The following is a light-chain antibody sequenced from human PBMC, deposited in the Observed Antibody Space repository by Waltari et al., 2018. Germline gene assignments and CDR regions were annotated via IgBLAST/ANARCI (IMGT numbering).Light chain of an antibody. CDR3: QQSYSTPPIT. CDR2: AAS. Sequence: DIQMTQSPSSLSASVGDRVTITCRASQDINKYLNWYQQKPGKAPKLLSYAASRLQSGVPSRFSGSGSVTDYTLTISSLQPEDSARYYCQQSYSTPPITFGQGTKLEIK. V-gene: IGKV1-39*01. CDR1: QDINKY. J-gene: IGKJ2*01.